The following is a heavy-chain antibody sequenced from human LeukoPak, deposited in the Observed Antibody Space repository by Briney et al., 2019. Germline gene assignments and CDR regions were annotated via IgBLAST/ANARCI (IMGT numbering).Heavy chain of an antibody. CDR3: ASAGMVRGPYYYYMDV. Sequence: SETLSLTCTVSGGSISSYYRSWIRQPPGKGLEWIGYIYYSGSTNYNPSLKSRVTISVDTSKNQFSLKLSSVTAADTAVYYCASAGMVRGPYYYYMDVWGKGTTVTVSS. CDR2: IYYSGST. J-gene: IGHJ6*03. V-gene: IGHV4-59*01. CDR1: GGSISSYY. D-gene: IGHD3-10*01.